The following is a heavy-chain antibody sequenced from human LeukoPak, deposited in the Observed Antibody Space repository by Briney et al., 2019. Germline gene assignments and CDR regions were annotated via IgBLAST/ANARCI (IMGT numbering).Heavy chain of an antibody. CDR2: ISDNEGKT. D-gene: IGHD6-13*01. V-gene: IGHV3-23*01. CDR3: ARPGSFDPC. Sequence: GGSLTLSRSPSGLTFNYYAVSWVRHPPGKGLEWVVGISDNEGKTYSPAPVKGRFTIIRDKTKNTVKLQLSILRAHDPAVLFCARPGSFDPCGGQGTLVTVSA. CDR1: GLTFNYYA. J-gene: IGHJ4*02.